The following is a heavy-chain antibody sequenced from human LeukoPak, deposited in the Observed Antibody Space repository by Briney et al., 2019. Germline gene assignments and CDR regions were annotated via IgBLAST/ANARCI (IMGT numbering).Heavy chain of an antibody. D-gene: IGHD7-27*01. CDR3: GRDLNWGAFDI. V-gene: IGHV3-23*01. CDR1: GFTFSNYG. CDR2: IGPSGDNT. Sequence: QSGGTLRLSCAASGFTFSNYGMDWVRQAPGKGLEWVSGIGPSGDNTYYADSVKGRFTISRDNSRNTVLLQMNSLTAEDTAVYYCGRDLNWGAFDIRGRGAMVTVSS. J-gene: IGHJ3*02.